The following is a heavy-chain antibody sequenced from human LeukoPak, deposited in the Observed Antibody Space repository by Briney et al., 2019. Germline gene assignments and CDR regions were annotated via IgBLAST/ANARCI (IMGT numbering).Heavy chain of an antibody. J-gene: IGHJ4*02. CDR1: GGSISSGGYY. V-gene: IGHV4-39*07. CDR3: ARASVVVNYYFDY. D-gene: IGHD3-22*01. Sequence: SETLSLTCTVSGGSISSGGYYWSWIRQHPGKGLEWIGEINHSGSTNYNPSLKSRVTISVDTSKNQFSLKLSSVTAADTAVYYCARASVVVNYYFDYWGQGTLVTVSS. CDR2: INHSGST.